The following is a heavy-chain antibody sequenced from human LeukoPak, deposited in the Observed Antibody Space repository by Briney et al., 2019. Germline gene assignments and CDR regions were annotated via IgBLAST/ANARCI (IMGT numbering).Heavy chain of an antibody. CDR3: ATLLAAAGPYYYYYMDV. V-gene: IGHV3-53*01. CDR1: GFTVSSNY. J-gene: IGHJ6*03. D-gene: IGHD6-13*01. CDR2: IYSGGST. Sequence: GGSLRLSCAASGFTVSSNYMSWVRQAPGKGLEWVSVIYSGGSTYYADSVKGRFTISRDNSKNTLYLQMNSLRAEDTAVYYCATLLAAAGPYYYYYMDVWGKGTTVTVSS.